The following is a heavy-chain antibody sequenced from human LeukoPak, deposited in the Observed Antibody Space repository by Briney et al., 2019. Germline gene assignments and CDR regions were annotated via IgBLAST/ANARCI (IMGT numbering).Heavy chain of an antibody. CDR3: ARVGSSSWYYDY. D-gene: IGHD6-13*01. Sequence: SETLSLTCTVSRGSISSYYWSWIRQPPGKGLEWIGYIYYSGSTNYNPSLKSRVTISVDTSKNQFSLKLSSVTAADTAVYYCARVGSSSWYYDYWDQGTLVTVSS. J-gene: IGHJ4*02. CDR2: IYYSGST. CDR1: RGSISSYY. V-gene: IGHV4-59*01.